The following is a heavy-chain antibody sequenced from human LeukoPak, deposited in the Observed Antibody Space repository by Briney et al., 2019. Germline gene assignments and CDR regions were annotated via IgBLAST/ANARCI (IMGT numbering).Heavy chain of an antibody. CDR1: GFNFGSYS. J-gene: IGHJ4*02. V-gene: IGHV3-23*01. Sequence: GGSLRLSCAASGFNFGSYSMTWVRQAPGEGLEWVSVISADSAITFYADSVKGRFTISRDNAKNTVFLQMSSLRAEDTALYYCARKSASGNYPLDYWGQGTLVTVSS. CDR2: ISADSAIT. CDR3: ARKSASGNYPLDY. D-gene: IGHD3-10*01.